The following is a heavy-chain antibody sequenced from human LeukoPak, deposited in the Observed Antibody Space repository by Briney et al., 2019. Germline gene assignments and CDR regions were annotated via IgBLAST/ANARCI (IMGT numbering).Heavy chain of an antibody. CDR2: MNPNSGNT. CDR3: ASLRWKYQLLHYYYYMDV. J-gene: IGHJ6*03. D-gene: IGHD2-2*01. V-gene: IGHV1-8*01. CDR1: GYTFTSHD. Sequence: ASVKVSCKASGYTFTSHDINWVRQATGQGLEWMGWMNPNSGNTGYAQKFQGRVIMTRDTAINTAYMELHSLRSEDTAVYYCASLRWKYQLLHYYYYMDVWGKGTTVTVSS.